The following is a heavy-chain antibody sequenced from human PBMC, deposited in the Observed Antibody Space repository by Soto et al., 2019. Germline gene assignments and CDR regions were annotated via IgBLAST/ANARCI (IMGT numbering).Heavy chain of an antibody. V-gene: IGHV1-69*12. D-gene: IGHD6-19*01. CDR2: IIPIFGTA. Sequence: QVQLVQSGAEVKKPGSSVKVSCKASGGTFSSYAISWVRQAPGQGLEWMGGIIPIFGTAHYARKFQGRVTITADESTSTGYMELFSLRSEDTAVFYCARDAAVAGIAIFDYWGQGTQVTVSS. J-gene: IGHJ4*02. CDR3: ARDAAVAGIAIFDY. CDR1: GGTFSSYA.